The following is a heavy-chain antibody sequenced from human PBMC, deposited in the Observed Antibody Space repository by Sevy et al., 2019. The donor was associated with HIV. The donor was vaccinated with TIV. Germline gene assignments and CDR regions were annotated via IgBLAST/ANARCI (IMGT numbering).Heavy chain of an antibody. CDR3: ASDITSNWLFFDY. CDR1: GYSISSRYY. D-gene: IGHD6-13*01. CDR2: MYYSGST. V-gene: IGHV4-38-2*01. Sequence: SETLSVTCAVSGYSISSRYYWGWVRQPPGKGLEWIASMYYSGSTYYNPSLRSRVTISLDTSENQFSLKLTSVTAADTAVYYCASDITSNWLFFDYWGQGILVTVSS. J-gene: IGHJ4*02.